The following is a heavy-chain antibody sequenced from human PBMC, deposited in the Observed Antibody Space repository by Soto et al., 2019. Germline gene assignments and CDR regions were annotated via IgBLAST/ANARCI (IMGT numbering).Heavy chain of an antibody. Sequence: QVQLVQSGAEVKKPGASVKVSCKASGYTFSTYGISWVRQAPGQGLEWMGWINGYNGNTNYAPKLQGRITMTTDTCATTAYMERRSLRSDDTAVYYCARMGDVPYYYYGMDVWGQGTTVTVSS. J-gene: IGHJ6*02. V-gene: IGHV1-18*01. D-gene: IGHD3-16*01. CDR3: ARMGDVPYYYYGMDV. CDR1: GYTFSTYG. CDR2: INGYNGNT.